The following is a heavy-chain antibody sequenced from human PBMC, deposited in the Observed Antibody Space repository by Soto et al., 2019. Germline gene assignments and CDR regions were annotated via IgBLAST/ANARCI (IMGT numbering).Heavy chain of an antibody. CDR1: GYTFTTYY. V-gene: IGHV1-46*01. Sequence: QGQLVQSGAEVKKPGASVKVSCKASGYTFTTYYIHWMRQAPGQGLEWMGMFNPYTGGTRYAHKFQGRVTMTGDTSTSTGYMELSRLRSDDTAVYYCASLWGEIGTAVDPWGHGTLVTVSS. D-gene: IGHD1-1*01. J-gene: IGHJ5*02. CDR2: FNPYTGGT. CDR3: ASLWGEIGTAVDP.